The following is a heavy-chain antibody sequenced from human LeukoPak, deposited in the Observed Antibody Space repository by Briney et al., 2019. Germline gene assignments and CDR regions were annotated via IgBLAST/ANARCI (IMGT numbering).Heavy chain of an antibody. CDR3: ARGGSGYHSSLYYYYYYMDV. CDR1: GGSINSHY. D-gene: IGHD3-3*01. V-gene: IGHV4-59*11. CDR2: IHHTGTT. J-gene: IGHJ6*03. Sequence: PSETLSLTCIVSGGSINSHYWSWIRQTPGKGLEWIGDIHHTGTTKYNPSVKSRVTISIDTSKNQFSLELTSVTAADTAVYYCARGGSGYHSSLYYYYYYMDVWGKGATVTVSS.